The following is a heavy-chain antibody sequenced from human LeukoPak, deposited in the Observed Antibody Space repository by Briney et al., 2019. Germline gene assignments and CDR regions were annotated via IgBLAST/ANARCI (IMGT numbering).Heavy chain of an antibody. CDR2: INHSGST. CDR3: ARGLGDFDWLPIDIWFDP. J-gene: IGHJ5*02. CDR1: GGSFSGYY. V-gene: IGHV4-34*01. D-gene: IGHD3-9*01. Sequence: SETLSLTCAVYGGSFSGYYWSWIRQPPGKGLEWIGEINHSGSTNYNPSLKSRVTISVDTSKNQFSLKLSSVTAADTAVYYCARGLGDFDWLPIDIWFDPWGQGTLVTVSS.